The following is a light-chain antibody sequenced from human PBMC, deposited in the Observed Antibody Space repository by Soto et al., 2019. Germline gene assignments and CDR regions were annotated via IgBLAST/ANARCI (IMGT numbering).Light chain of an antibody. CDR1: QSVTSNS. V-gene: IGKV3-20*01. CDR3: HQYGSSPWT. J-gene: IGKJ1*01. Sequence: EIVWTQSPGTLSLSPGERVTLSCRASQSVTSNSLAWYQQKPGQAPRLLIYGTSSRATGIPDRFSGSGSGTDFALTISRLEPEDFAVYCCHQYGSSPWTFGQGTKVEIK. CDR2: GTS.